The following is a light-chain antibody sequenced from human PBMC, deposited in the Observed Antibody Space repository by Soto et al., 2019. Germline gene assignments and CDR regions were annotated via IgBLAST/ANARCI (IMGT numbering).Light chain of an antibody. CDR3: QQYNNWPLT. CDR2: GAS. V-gene: IGKV3-15*01. CDR1: QSVSSN. Sequence: EIVMTQSPATLSVSPWERATLSCRASQSVSSNLAWYQQKPGKAPRLLIYGASSRATGIPVRFSGSGSGTEFTLTISSLQSEDFAVYYCQQYNNWPLTFGQGTRLEIK. J-gene: IGKJ5*01.